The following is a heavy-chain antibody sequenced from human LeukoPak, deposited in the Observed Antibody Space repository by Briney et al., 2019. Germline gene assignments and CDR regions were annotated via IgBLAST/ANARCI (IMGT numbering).Heavy chain of an antibody. CDR1: GGSISSYY. V-gene: IGHV4-59*12. Sequence: SETLSLTCTVSGGSISSYYWSWIRQPPGKGLGWIGYIYYSGSTNYNPSLKSRVTISVDTSKNQFSLKLSSVTAADTAVYYCARCRDDFWSGYSLDPWGQGTLVTVSS. D-gene: IGHD3-3*01. CDR3: ARCRDDFWSGYSLDP. J-gene: IGHJ5*02. CDR2: IYYSGST.